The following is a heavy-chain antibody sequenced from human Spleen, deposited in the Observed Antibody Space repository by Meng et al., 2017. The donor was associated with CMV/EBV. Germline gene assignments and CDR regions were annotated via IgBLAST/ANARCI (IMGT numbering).Heavy chain of an antibody. CDR3: AKTDSREGGFDS. CDR1: GASIPHGGYY. J-gene: IGHJ4*02. CDR2: IYFSGVT. V-gene: IGHV4-31*03. Sequence: TVAGASIPHGGYYWSWIRQHPERGLEWIGFIYFSGVTYYNPSLKSRITISVDASKRQFFLKLNSVTAADTAVYYCAKTDSREGGFDSWGQGTLVTSPQ. D-gene: IGHD1-1*01.